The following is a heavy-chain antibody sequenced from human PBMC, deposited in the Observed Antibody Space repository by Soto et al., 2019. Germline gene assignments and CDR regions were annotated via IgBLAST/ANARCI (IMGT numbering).Heavy chain of an antibody. J-gene: IGHJ4*02. Sequence: QVQLQESGPGLVKPSQTLSLTCTVSGGSISSGDYYWSWIRQPPGKGLEWIGYIYYSGSTYYNPSPRSPVTLSVDTSQIQFPLKLSSVTAADTAVYYCARWWFGEFFDYWGQGTLVTVSS. CDR1: GGSISSGDYY. CDR3: ARWWFGEFFDY. D-gene: IGHD3-10*01. CDR2: IYYSGST. V-gene: IGHV4-30-4*01.